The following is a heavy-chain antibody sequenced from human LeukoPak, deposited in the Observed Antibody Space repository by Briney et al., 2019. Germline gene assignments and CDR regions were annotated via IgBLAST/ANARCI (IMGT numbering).Heavy chain of an antibody. CDR1: GFTFSYYA. D-gene: IGHD3-9*01. Sequence: GGYLRLYCAASGFTFSYYAMGWVRQAPGKGLEWVSAITGGGSGIYYADSMKSRFTISRDNSKNKLYLQINSRRAEDTAVYYCAKWGDYDVLTGYYVSDYWGQGTLVTVSS. CDR2: ITGGGSGI. J-gene: IGHJ4*02. V-gene: IGHV3-23*01. CDR3: AKWGDYDVLTGYYVSDY.